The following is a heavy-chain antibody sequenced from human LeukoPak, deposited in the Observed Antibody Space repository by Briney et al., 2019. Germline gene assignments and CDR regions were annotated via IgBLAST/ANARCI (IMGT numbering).Heavy chain of an antibody. Sequence: SVKVSCKASGFIFTSSAMQWVRQPRGQRLEWIGWIVVGSGNTKYAQKFQEGVSITWDMSTSTAYMELSSLRSEDAAVYYCAASNSGPFDYWGQGTLVTVSS. D-gene: IGHD3-10*01. V-gene: IGHV1-58*02. CDR1: GFIFTSSA. CDR3: AASNSGPFDY. CDR2: IVVGSGNT. J-gene: IGHJ4*02.